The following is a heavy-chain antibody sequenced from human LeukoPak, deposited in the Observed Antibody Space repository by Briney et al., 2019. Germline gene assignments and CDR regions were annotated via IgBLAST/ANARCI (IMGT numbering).Heavy chain of an antibody. CDR1: EGRFGIYA. V-gene: IGHV1-69*05. D-gene: IGHD6-19*01. CDR2: IIPIFGTA. J-gene: IGHJ4*02. CDR3: ARGRTEGPYSSGWFYYFDY. Sequence: SVKVSPMAPEGRFGIYAISWVRQAHGQGLEWMGGIIPIFGTANYAQKFQGRVTITTDESTSTAYIELSSLRSEDTAVYYCARGRTEGPYSSGWFYYFDYWGQGTLVTVSS.